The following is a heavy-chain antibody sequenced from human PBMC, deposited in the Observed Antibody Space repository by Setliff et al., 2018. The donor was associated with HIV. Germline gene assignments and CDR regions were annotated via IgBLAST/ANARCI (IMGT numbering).Heavy chain of an antibody. CDR3: ARHTVFVRYFDH. J-gene: IGHJ4*02. Sequence: SETLSLTCTVSAASIRSHYWSWIRQSPGKGLVGIGNFYYTGSTDYNPSFKSRVTISLDNSNNQISLNLSSATAADTAVDYCARHTVFVRYFDHWGQGMLVTVSS. D-gene: IGHD2-2*02. CDR1: AASIRSHY. CDR2: FYYTGST. V-gene: IGHV4-59*11.